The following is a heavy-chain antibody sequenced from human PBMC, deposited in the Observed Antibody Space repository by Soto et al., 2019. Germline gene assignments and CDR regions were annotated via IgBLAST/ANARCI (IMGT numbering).Heavy chain of an antibody. V-gene: IGHV4-34*01. CDR3: ARRTTYYYDSSGYYYFDY. CDR2: INHSGST. J-gene: IGHJ4*02. CDR1: GGSFSGYY. D-gene: IGHD3-22*01. Sequence: SETLSLTCAVYGGSFSGYYWSWIRQPPGKGLEWIGEINHSGSTNYNPSLKSRVTISVDTSKNQFSLKLSSVTAADTAVYYCARRTTYYYDSSGYYYFDYWGQGTLVTVSS.